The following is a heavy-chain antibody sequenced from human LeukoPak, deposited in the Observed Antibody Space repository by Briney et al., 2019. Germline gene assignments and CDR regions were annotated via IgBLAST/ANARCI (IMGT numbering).Heavy chain of an antibody. D-gene: IGHD3-22*01. Sequence: SQTLSLTCTVSGGSISSGDYYWSWIRQPPGEGLEWIGYIYYSGSTYYNPSLKSRVTISVDTSKNQFSLKLSSVTAADTAVYYCAIYYDSSGYYYPRRDAFDIWGQGTMVTVSS. CDR3: AIYYDSSGYYYPRRDAFDI. J-gene: IGHJ3*02. CDR2: IYYSGST. V-gene: IGHV4-30-4*01. CDR1: GGSISSGDYY.